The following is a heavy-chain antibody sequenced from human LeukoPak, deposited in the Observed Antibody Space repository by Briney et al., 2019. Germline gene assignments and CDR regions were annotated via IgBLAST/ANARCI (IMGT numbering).Heavy chain of an antibody. CDR1: GFTFSSYA. Sequence: GGSLRLSCAASGFTFSSYAMSWVRQAPGTGLEWVSAISGSGGSTYYADSVKGRFTISRDNSKNTLYLQMNSLRAEDTAVYYCAKVYDSSGYLFDYWGQGTLLTVSS. D-gene: IGHD3-22*01. CDR2: ISGSGGST. CDR3: AKVYDSSGYLFDY. J-gene: IGHJ4*02. V-gene: IGHV3-23*01.